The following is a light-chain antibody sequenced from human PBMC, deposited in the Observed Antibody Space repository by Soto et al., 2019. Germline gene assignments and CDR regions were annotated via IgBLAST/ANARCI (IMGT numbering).Light chain of an antibody. CDR3: SSYTSSSTLV. V-gene: IGLV2-14*01. J-gene: IGLJ1*01. Sequence: VLTQPASVSGSPGQSITISCTGTSSDVGGYNYVSWYQQHPGKAPKLMIYEVSNRPSGVSNRFSGSKSGNTASLTISGLQAEDEADYYCSSYTSSSTLVFGTGTKAPS. CDR1: SSDVGGYNY. CDR2: EVS.